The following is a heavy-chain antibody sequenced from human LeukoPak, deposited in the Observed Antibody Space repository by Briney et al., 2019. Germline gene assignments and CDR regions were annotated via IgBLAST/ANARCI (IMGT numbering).Heavy chain of an antibody. CDR2: ISGNADST. V-gene: IGHV3-23*01. Sequence: PGGSLRLSCAASGLTFSNHAMNWVRQAPGKGLEWVSVISGNADSTYYADSVKGRFTISRDNSKSTLYLQMNSLRAEDTAVYYCARERRREQCFDYWGQGTLVTVSS. D-gene: IGHD6-19*01. CDR3: ARERRREQCFDY. J-gene: IGHJ4*02. CDR1: GLTFSNHA.